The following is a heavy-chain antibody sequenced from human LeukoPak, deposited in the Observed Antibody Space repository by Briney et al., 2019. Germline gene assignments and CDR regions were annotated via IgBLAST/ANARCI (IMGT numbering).Heavy chain of an antibody. D-gene: IGHD3-10*01. V-gene: IGHV3-23*01. CDR2: ISGSGEKT. Sequence: GGSLRLSCAASGFTFSNHGMSWVRQGPGKGLEWVSAISGSGEKTYYADSVKVRFTISRDNSKNTLHLQMNSLRADDTAIYYCASHYSSGSDNWLDPWGQGTLVTVSS. J-gene: IGHJ5*02. CDR3: ASHYSSGSDNWLDP. CDR1: GFTFSNHG.